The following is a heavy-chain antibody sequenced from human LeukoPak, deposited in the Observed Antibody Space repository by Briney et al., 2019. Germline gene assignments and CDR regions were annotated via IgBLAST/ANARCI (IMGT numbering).Heavy chain of an antibody. J-gene: IGHJ4*02. Sequence: ASVKVSCKASGYTFTGYYMHWVRQAPGQGLEWMGWINPNSGGTNYAQKFQGRVTMTGDTSISTAYMELSRLRSDDTAVYYCARRYSNSSEGYDYWGQGTLVTVSS. CDR3: ARRYSNSSEGYDY. CDR1: GYTFTGYY. CDR2: INPNSGGT. V-gene: IGHV1-2*02. D-gene: IGHD6-6*01.